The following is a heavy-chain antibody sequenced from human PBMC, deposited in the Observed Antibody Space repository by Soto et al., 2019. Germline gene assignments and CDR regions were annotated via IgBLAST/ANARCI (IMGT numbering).Heavy chain of an antibody. CDR1: GFTFSSYG. V-gene: IGHV3-33*01. CDR3: ARHYYYDSSGYYYNAFDI. D-gene: IGHD3-22*01. CDR2: IWYDGSNK. J-gene: IGHJ3*02. Sequence: ESGGGVVQPGRSLRLSCAASGFTFSSYGMHWVRQAPGKGLEWVAVIWYDGSNKYYADSVKGRFTISRDNSKNTLYLQMNSLRAEDTAVYYCARHYYYDSSGYYYNAFDIWGQGTMVTVSS.